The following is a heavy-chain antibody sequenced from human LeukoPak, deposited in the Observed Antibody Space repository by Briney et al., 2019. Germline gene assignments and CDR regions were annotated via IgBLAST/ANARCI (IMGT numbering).Heavy chain of an antibody. CDR1: GFTFRNYW. Sequence: PGGSLRLSCAASGFTFRNYWMSWVRQAPGKGLEWVANIKEDGSEKHYVDSVKGRFTISRDNAKNSLYLQSLYLQMNSLRAEDTAVYYCAKIPVLLWFGELFSGYFDYWGQGTLVTVSS. CDR2: IKEDGSEK. D-gene: IGHD3-10*01. V-gene: IGHV3-7*03. CDR3: AKIPVLLWFGELFSGYFDY. J-gene: IGHJ4*02.